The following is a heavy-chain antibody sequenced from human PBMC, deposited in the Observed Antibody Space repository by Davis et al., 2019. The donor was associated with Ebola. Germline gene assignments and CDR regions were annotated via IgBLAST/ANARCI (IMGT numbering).Heavy chain of an antibody. J-gene: IGHJ4*02. CDR1: GYSFTSYW. CDR2: IYPGDSDT. V-gene: IGHV5-51*01. D-gene: IGHD3-16*02. CDR3: ASSPYYDYVWGSYRWSFWDY. Sequence: GESLKISCKGSGYSFTSYWIGWVRQMPGKGLEWMGIIYPGDSDTRYSPSFQGQVTISADKSISTAYLQWSSLKASDTAMYYYASSPYYDYVWGSYRWSFWDYWGQGTLVTVSS.